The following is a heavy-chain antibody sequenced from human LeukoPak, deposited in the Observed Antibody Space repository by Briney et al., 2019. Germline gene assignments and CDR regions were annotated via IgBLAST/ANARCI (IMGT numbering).Heavy chain of an antibody. CDR2: INHSGST. D-gene: IGHD3-16*01. Sequence: PSETLSLTCAVYGGSFSGYYWSWIRQPPGKGLEWIGEINHSGSTNYNPSLKSRVTISVDTSKNQFSLKLSSVTAADTAVYYCARRNSYDYGPYKGYFDYWGQGTLVTVSS. CDR3: ARRNSYDYGPYKGYFDY. V-gene: IGHV4-34*01. CDR1: GGSFSGYY. J-gene: IGHJ4*02.